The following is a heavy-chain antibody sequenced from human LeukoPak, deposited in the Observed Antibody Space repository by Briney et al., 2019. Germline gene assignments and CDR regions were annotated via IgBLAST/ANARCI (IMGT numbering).Heavy chain of an antibody. CDR3: ARDYYDSSGHYPFDY. CDR2: INAGNGNT. V-gene: IGHV1-3*01. J-gene: IGHJ4*02. Sequence: ASAKVSCKASGYTFTSYAMHWVRQAPGQRLEWMGWINAGNGNTKYSQKFQGRVTITRDTSASTAYMELSSLRSEDTAVYYCARDYYDSSGHYPFDYWGQGTLVTVSS. D-gene: IGHD3-22*01. CDR1: GYTFTSYA.